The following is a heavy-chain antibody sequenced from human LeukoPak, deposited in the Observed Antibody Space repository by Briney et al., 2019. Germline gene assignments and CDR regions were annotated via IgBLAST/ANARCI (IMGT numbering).Heavy chain of an antibody. J-gene: IGHJ4*02. Sequence: SETLSLTCIVSGGSISSSSYYWGWIRQPPGKGLEWIGSIYCSGSTYYNPSLKSRVTISVDTSKNQFSLKLSSVTAADTAVYYCARDQLIGGYVWGSYRSGNHYYFDYWGQGTLVTVSS. D-gene: IGHD3-16*02. V-gene: IGHV4-39*07. CDR1: GGSISSSSYY. CDR2: IYCSGST. CDR3: ARDQLIGGYVWGSYRSGNHYYFDY.